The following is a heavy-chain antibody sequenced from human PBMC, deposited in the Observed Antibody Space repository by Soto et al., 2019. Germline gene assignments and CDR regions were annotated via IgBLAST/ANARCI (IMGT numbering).Heavy chain of an antibody. D-gene: IGHD1-26*01. CDR1: GFTFSSYW. CDR3: ARVGATTWY. J-gene: IGHJ4*02. Sequence: GGSLRLSCAASGFTFSSYWMHWVRQAPGKGLVWVSRVNSDGSITNYADAVKGRFTISRDNAKNTLYLRMDGLRAEDTAVYYCARVGATTWYWGQGTLVTVSS. CDR2: VNSDGSIT. V-gene: IGHV3-74*01.